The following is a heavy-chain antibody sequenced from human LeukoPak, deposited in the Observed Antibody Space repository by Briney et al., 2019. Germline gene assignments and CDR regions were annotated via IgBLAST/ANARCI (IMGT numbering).Heavy chain of an antibody. CDR2: ISYDGSNK. D-gene: IGHD6-6*01. CDR1: GFTFSSYG. V-gene: IGHV3-30*18. J-gene: IGHJ4*02. Sequence: PGRSLRLSCAASGFTFSSYGMHWVRQAPGKGLEWVAVISYDGSNKYYADSVKGRFTISRDNSKNTLYLQMNSLRAEDTAVYYCAKRIAASPDYWGQGTLVTVSS. CDR3: AKRIAASPDY.